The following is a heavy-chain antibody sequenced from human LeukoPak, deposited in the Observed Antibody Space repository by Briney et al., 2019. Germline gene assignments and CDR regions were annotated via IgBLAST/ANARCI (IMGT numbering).Heavy chain of an antibody. J-gene: IGHJ4*02. CDR3: ARDRGSGSFDY. CDR1: GFTFSSYW. V-gene: IGHV3-7*01. CDR2: IKQDGSEK. D-gene: IGHD1-26*01. Sequence: GGSLRLSCAASGFTFSSYWMSWVRQAPGKGLEWVANIKQDGSEKDYVDSVKGRFTISRDNAKNSLYLQMNSLRAEDTAVYYCARDRGSGSFDYWRQGTLVTVSS.